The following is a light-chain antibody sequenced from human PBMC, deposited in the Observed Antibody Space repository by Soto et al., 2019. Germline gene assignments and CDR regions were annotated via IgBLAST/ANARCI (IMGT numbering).Light chain of an antibody. J-gene: IGKJ1*01. Sequence: EIVLTQSPGTLSLSPGERATLSCRASQSVSSNYLAWYQQKPGQAPRLLIYGASNRATGIPDRFSGSGSGTDFTLTISTLEPQDFAVYYCQQYGCSRWTFSQGTQVEIK. CDR3: QQYGCSRWT. CDR2: GAS. CDR1: QSVSSNY. V-gene: IGKV3-20*01.